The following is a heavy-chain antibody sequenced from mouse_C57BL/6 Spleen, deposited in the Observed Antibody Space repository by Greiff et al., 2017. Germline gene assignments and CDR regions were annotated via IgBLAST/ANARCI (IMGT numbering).Heavy chain of an antibody. CDR3: ARSITTVVDWYFDV. J-gene: IGHJ1*03. D-gene: IGHD1-1*01. V-gene: IGHV1-64*01. Sequence: QVQLQQPGAELVKPGASVKLSCKASGYTFTSYWMHWVKQRPGQGLEWIGMIHPNSGSTNYNEKFKSKATLTVDKSSSTAYMQLSSLTSEDSAVXYCARSITTVVDWYFDVWGTGTTVTVSS. CDR2: IHPNSGST. CDR1: GYTFTSYW.